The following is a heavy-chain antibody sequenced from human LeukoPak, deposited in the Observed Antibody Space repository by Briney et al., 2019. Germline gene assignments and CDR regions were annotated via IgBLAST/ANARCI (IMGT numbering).Heavy chain of an antibody. Sequence: GGSLRLSCAASGFTFSSSWMTWVRQAPGKGLEWVATIKPDGSEGSYVDSVKGRFTISRDNAKNSLFLQMISLRAEDTAVHYCARDRGYKSFDYWGQGALVTVSS. CDR2: IKPDGSEG. V-gene: IGHV3-7*04. CDR3: ARDRGYKSFDY. J-gene: IGHJ4*02. D-gene: IGHD3-10*01. CDR1: GFTFSSSW.